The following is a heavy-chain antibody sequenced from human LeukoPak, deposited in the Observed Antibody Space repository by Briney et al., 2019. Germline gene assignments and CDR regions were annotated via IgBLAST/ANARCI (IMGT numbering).Heavy chain of an antibody. V-gene: IGHV3-48*01. Sequence: GGSLRLSCAASGFTFSSYSMNWVRQAPGKGLEWVSYISSSSSTIYYADSVKGRFTISRDNAKNTLDLQMNSLRAEDTAVYYCARGGSYLSAFDIWGQGTMVTVSS. D-gene: IGHD1-26*01. CDR2: ISSSSSTI. J-gene: IGHJ3*02. CDR1: GFTFSSYS. CDR3: ARGGSYLSAFDI.